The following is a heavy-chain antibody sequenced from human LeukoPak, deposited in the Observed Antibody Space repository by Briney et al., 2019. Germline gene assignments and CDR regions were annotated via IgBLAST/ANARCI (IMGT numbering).Heavy chain of an antibody. D-gene: IGHD1-7*01. J-gene: IGHJ4*02. CDR2: IYYSGNT. CDR1: GGSISSTTYY. CDR3: ARHYLGENYPDYFNH. V-gene: IGHV4-39*01. Sequence: KSSETLSLTCIVSGGSISSTTYYWGWIRQPPGKRLEWIGSIYYSGNTYYNPSLKSRVTISIDTSKNQFSLNLNSVTAADTALYSCARHYLGENYPDYFNHWGQGTLVTVSS.